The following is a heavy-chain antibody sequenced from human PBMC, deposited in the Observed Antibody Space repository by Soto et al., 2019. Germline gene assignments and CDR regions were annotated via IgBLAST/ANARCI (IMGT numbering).Heavy chain of an antibody. CDR2: IYYSGTT. J-gene: IGHJ3*02. D-gene: IGHD3-3*01. CDR1: GGAIDTYY. CDR3: ARTAGNLDNFWRGYGYEI. V-gene: IGHV4-59*13. Sequence: SETLSLTCSVSGGAIDTYYWTWFRQAPGKGLECIGNIYYSGTTNLNPALESRVTMSIDRAKKEFSLTLSSVTAADTAMYYCARTAGNLDNFWRGYGYEIWGPGTKVT.